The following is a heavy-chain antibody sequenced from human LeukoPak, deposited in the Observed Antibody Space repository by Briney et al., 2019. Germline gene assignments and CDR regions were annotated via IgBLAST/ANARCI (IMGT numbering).Heavy chain of an antibody. J-gene: IGHJ5*02. CDR2: IKQDGSEK. CDR3: ARDGKVPSNWFDP. Sequence: GGSLRLSCAASGLTFNSYWMSWVRQAPGKGLEWVANIKQDGSEKYYVDSVKGRFTISRDNAKNSLYLQMNSLRAEDTAVYYCARDGKVPSNWFDPWGHGTLVTVSS. V-gene: IGHV3-7*03. CDR1: GLTFNSYW. D-gene: IGHD1-1*01.